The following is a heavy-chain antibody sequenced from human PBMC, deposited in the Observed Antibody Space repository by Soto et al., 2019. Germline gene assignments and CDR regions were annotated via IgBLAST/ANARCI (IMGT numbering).Heavy chain of an antibody. J-gene: IGHJ6*02. CDR1: GYTFTSYD. D-gene: IGHD3-3*01. CDR2: MNPNSGNT. CDR3: ARVLSWASYYDFWIGYYNYYYSGMDV. V-gene: IGHV1-8*01. Sequence: ASVKVSCKASGYTFTSYDINWVRQATGQGLEWMGWMNPNSGNTGYAQKFQGRVTMTRNTSISTAYMELSSLRSEDTAVYYCARVLSWASYYDFWIGYYNYYYSGMDVWGQGNTVPVAS.